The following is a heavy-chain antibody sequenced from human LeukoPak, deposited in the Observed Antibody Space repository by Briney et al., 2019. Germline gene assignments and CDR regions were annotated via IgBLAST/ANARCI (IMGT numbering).Heavy chain of an antibody. CDR3: AREEFGRSLYRGRHFDY. CDR1: GYSVSSNSAA. J-gene: IGHJ4*02. Sequence: SQTLSLTCAISGYSVSSNSAAWNWIRQSPSRGLEWLGRTYYRSKWYNDYAISVRSRITINPDSSTNRFSPELNSVTPEDTAVYYCAREEFGRSLYRGRHFDYWGQGTLVTVSS. V-gene: IGHV6-1*01. CDR2: TYYRSKWYN. D-gene: IGHD2-8*01.